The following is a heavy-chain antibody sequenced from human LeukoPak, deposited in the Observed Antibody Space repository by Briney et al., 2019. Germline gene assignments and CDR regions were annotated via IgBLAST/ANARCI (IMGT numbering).Heavy chain of an antibody. CDR3: VRGYSGYAY. J-gene: IGHJ4*02. V-gene: IGHV3-7*03. CDR2: IKQDGSEK. D-gene: IGHD5-12*01. CDR1: GFTFSSYW. Sequence: GGSLRLSCAAPGFTFSSYWMNWDRQAPGKGLEWVANIKQDGSEKYYVDSVKGRFTISRDNAKNSLYLQMNSLRAEDTAVYYCVRGYSGYAYWGQGTLVTVSS.